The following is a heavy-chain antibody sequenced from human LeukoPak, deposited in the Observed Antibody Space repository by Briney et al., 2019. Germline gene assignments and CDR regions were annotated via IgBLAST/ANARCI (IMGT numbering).Heavy chain of an antibody. J-gene: IGHJ4*02. CDR1: GYSFTTSW. CDR3: ARSSDYVFDY. D-gene: IGHD4-17*01. V-gene: IGHV5-51*01. CDR2: IYPGDSDT. Sequence: GESLKISCKASGYSFTTSWTGWVRQMPGKGLEWMWVIYPGDSDTRYSPSFQGQVTISADKSISTAYLQWSSLKASDTAMYYCARSSDYVFDYWGQGTLVTVSS.